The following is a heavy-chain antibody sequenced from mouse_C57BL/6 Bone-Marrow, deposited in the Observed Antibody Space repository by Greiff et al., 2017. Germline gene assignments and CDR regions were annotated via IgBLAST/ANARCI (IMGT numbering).Heavy chain of an antibody. CDR1: GFNIKDDY. Sequence: VQLQQSGAELVRPGASVKLSCTASGFNIKDDYMHWVKRRPEQGLEWIGWIDPENGDTEYASKFQGKATITADTSSNTAYLQLSSLTSEDTAVYYCTTPVAIFDYWGQGTTLTVSS. D-gene: IGHD1-1*01. CDR2: IDPENGDT. V-gene: IGHV14-4*01. CDR3: TTPVAIFDY. J-gene: IGHJ2*01.